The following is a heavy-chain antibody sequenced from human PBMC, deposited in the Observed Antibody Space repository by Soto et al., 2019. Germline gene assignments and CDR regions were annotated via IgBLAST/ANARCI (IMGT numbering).Heavy chain of an antibody. D-gene: IGHD3-10*01. CDR2: ISGSGGST. CDR3: AKEFSGYGSGSYPFDY. CDR1: GFTFSSYA. V-gene: IGHV3-23*01. Sequence: PGGSLRLSCAASGFTFSSYAMSWVRQAPGKGLEWVSAISGSGGSTYYADSVKGRFTISRDNSKNTLYLQMNSLRAEDTAVYYCAKEFSGYGSGSYPFDYWGQVTLVTVSS. J-gene: IGHJ4*02.